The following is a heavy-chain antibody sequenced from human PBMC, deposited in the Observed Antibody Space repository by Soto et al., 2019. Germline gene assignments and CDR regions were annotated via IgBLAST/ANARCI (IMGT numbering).Heavy chain of an antibody. V-gene: IGHV1-8*01. Sequence: QVQLVQSGAEVKKPGASVKVSCKASGYTFTSYDIYWVRQATGQGLEWMGWMNPYSGNTGFVEKFQDRGAMTRDSSINTAYLELSSLRSEDTAVYYCTRGQGNHWGQGSLVTVSS. CDR3: TRGQGNH. CDR1: GYTFTSYD. J-gene: IGHJ4*02. CDR2: MNPYSGNT.